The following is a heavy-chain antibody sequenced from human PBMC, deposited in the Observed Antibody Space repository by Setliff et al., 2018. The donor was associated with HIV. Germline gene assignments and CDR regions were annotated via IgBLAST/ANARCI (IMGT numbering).Heavy chain of an antibody. Sequence: PSETLSLACTVAGASISSFYWSWIRQPPGKGLDWIGYIYYSGSTNYNTSLKSRVTMSVGTSKNRFSLKLNSVTAADTAVYYCARLNQQWLVRDSGSNWFDPWGQGILVTVSS. CDR1: GASISSFY. D-gene: IGHD6-19*01. V-gene: IGHV4-59*08. CDR3: ARLNQQWLVRDSGSNWFDP. CDR2: IYYSGST. J-gene: IGHJ5*02.